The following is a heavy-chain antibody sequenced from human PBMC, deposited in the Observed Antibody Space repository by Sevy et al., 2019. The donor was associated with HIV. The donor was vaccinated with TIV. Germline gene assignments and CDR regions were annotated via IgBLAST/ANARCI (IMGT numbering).Heavy chain of an antibody. CDR1: TFSVTDNY. J-gene: IGHJ6*02. CDR3: ARDRYYDASGYYYYYYGLDV. D-gene: IGHD3-22*01. Sequence: GGSLRLSCAASTFSVTDNYMSWVRQAPGKGLEWVSTIYSGGSTFYVDSVKGRFTISRDNSKNKLYLQMNSLRAEDTAVYYGARDRYYDASGYYYYYYGLDVWGQGTTVTVSS. V-gene: IGHV3-66*01. CDR2: IYSGGST.